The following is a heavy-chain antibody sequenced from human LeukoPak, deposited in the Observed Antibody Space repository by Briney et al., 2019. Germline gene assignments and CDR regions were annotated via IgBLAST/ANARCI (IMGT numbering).Heavy chain of an antibody. J-gene: IGHJ2*01. V-gene: IGHV4-59*01. CDR2: IYYSGST. CDR1: GGSISSYY. D-gene: IGHD3-22*01. CDR3: ARDRYYDSSGYPNYWYFDL. Sequence: SETLSLTCTVSGGSISSYYWSWIRQPPGEGLEWIGYIYYSGSTNYNPSLKSRVTISVDTSKNQFSLKLSSVTAADTAVYYCARDRYYDSSGYPNYWYFDLWGRGTLVTVSS.